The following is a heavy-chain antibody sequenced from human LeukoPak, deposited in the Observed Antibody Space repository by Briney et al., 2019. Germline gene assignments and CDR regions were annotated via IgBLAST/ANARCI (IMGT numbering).Heavy chain of an antibody. V-gene: IGHV3-23*01. J-gene: IGHJ6*03. Sequence: GGTLRLSCAASGFTFSSYGMSWVRQAPGKGLEWVSAISGSGGSTYYADSVKGRFTISRDNSKNTLYLQMNSLRAEDTAVYYCAKRRGLELLYYYYMDVWGKGTTVTISS. D-gene: IGHD1-7*01. CDR2: ISGSGGST. CDR3: AKRRGLELLYYYYMDV. CDR1: GFTFSSYG.